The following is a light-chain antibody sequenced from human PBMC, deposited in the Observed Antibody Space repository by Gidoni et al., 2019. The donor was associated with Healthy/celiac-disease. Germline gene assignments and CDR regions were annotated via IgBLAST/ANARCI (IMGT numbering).Light chain of an antibody. V-gene: IGKV3-20*01. Sequence: IALTQYPGTLSLAPGERATLSCRASPSVSSSYLAWYQQNPGQAPRLLIYGASSRATGIPDRFSGSGSGTDFTLTISRLEPEDFAVYYCQQYGSSPLTFGGGTKVEIK. J-gene: IGKJ4*01. CDR1: PSVSSSY. CDR2: GAS. CDR3: QQYGSSPLT.